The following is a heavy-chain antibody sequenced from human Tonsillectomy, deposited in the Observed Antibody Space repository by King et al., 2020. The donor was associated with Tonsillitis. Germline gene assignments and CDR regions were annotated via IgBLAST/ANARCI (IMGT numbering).Heavy chain of an antibody. V-gene: IGHV3-23*04. CDR1: GFTFSSYA. Sequence: VQLVESGGGLVQPGGSLRLSCAASGFTFSSYAMSWVRQAPGKGLKWVSAISGRGGNTYYADSVKGRFTISRDNSKNTLYLQMNSLRAEDTAVYYCATDHQWELLNYWGQGTLVTVSS. D-gene: IGHD1-26*01. CDR2: ISGRGGNT. J-gene: IGHJ4*02. CDR3: ATDHQWELLNY.